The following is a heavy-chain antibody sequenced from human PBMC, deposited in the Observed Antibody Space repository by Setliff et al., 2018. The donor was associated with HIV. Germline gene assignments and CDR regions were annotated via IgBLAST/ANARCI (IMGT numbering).Heavy chain of an antibody. J-gene: IGHJ3*02. V-gene: IGHV1-69*10. CDR2: IVPVPGIT. CDR3: ARDKGAGYCSGGSCSEWLYAFDI. D-gene: IGHD2-15*01. CDR1: GGTFNNDA. Sequence: GASVKVSCKASGGTFNNDAISWVRQAPGQGLEWMGGIVPVPGITNYSPKFQGRVTITTDESTTTAYMDLSSLRSEDTAVYYCARDKGAGYCSGGSCSEWLYAFDIWGQGTMVTVSS.